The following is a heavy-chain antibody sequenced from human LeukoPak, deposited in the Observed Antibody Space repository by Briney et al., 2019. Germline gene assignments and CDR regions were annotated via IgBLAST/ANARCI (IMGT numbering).Heavy chain of an antibody. J-gene: IGHJ4*02. V-gene: IGHV4-34*01. CDR3: TRFYDRSGPHFDY. D-gene: IGHD3-22*01. CDR1: GGSFSGYY. Sequence: PSETLSLTCAVYGGSFSGYYWSWIRQPPGEGREWRGEINHRGSTNHNPPLKSRVTISVETSMNQFSLKLTSVTAADAAVYYCTRFYDRSGPHFDYWGQGTLVTVSS. CDR2: INHRGST.